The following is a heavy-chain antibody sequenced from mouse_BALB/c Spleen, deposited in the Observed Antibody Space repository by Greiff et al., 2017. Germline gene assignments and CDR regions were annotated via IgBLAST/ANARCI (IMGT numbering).Heavy chain of an antibody. CDR3: ARDIYDGYPFFDY. D-gene: IGHD2-3*01. CDR2: IWAGGST. CDR1: GFSLTSYG. Sequence: VKLQESGPGLVAPSQSLSITCTVSGFSLTSYGVHWVRQPPGKGLEWLGVIWAGGSTNYNSALMSRLSISKDNSKSQVFLKMNSLQTDDTAMYYCARDIYDGYPFFDYWGQGTTLTVSS. V-gene: IGHV2-9*02. J-gene: IGHJ2*01.